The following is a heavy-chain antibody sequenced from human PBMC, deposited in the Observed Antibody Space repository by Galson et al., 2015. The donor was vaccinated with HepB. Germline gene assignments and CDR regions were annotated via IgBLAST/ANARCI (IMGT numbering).Heavy chain of an antibody. CDR3: ARVVVTMVRGVTPRGMDV. J-gene: IGHJ6*02. D-gene: IGHD3-10*01. CDR1: GYTFTSYA. Sequence: SVKVSCKASGYTFTSYAMHWVRQAPGQRLEWMGWINAGNGNTKYSQKFQGRVTITRDTSASTAYMELSSLRSEDTAVYYCARVVVTMVRGVTPRGMDVWGQGTTVTVSS. CDR2: INAGNGNT. V-gene: IGHV1-3*01.